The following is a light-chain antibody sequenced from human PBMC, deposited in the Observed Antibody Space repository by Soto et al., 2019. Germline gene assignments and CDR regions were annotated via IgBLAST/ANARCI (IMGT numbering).Light chain of an antibody. CDR1: SSNIGGTNY. CDR3: AAWDDSLNGRV. V-gene: IGLV1-44*01. CDR2: YDN. J-gene: IGLJ1*01. Sequence: QSVLTQPPSASGTPGQKVFISCSGSSSNIGGTNYAYWYQQLPGAAPKLLIYYDNLRPSGVPDRISGSKSGTSASLAISGLQSDDEADYYCAAWDDSLNGRVFGTGTKLTVL.